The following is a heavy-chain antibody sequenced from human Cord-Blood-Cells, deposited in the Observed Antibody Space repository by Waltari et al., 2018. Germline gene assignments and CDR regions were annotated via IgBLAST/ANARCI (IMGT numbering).Heavy chain of an antibody. Sequence: QVQLVQSGAEVKKPGSSVKVSCKASGGTFRSHTISSVRQAPGQGLEWMGGIIPIFGTANYAQKFQGRVTITADESTSTAYMELSSLRSEDTAVYYCARDYSNYSNWFDPWGQGTLVTVSS. CDR1: GGTFRSHT. D-gene: IGHD4-4*01. CDR2: IIPIFGTA. CDR3: ARDYSNYSNWFDP. V-gene: IGHV1-69*12. J-gene: IGHJ5*02.